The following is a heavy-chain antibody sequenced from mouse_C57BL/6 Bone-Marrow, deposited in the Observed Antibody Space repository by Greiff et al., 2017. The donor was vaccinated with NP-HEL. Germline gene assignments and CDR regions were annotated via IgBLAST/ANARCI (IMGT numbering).Heavy chain of an antibody. J-gene: IGHJ2*01. CDR3: ARLGGYYYESLVDY. D-gene: IGHD1-1*01. Sequence: QVQLKESGAELARPGASVKLSCKASGYTFTSYGISWVKQRTGQGLEWIGEIYPRSGNTYYNEKFKGKATLTADKSSSTAYMELRSLTSEDSAVYFCARLGGYYYESLVDYWGQGTTLTVSS. V-gene: IGHV1-81*01. CDR1: GYTFTSYG. CDR2: IYPRSGNT.